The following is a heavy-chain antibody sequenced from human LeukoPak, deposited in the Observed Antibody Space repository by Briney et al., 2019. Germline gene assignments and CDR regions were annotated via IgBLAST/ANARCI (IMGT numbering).Heavy chain of an antibody. D-gene: IGHD4-17*01. J-gene: IGHJ5*02. V-gene: IGHV1-69*05. CDR3: AMTTVTNWFDP. Sequence: ASVKVSCKASGGTFISYAISWVRQAPGQGLEWVGGIIPIFGTANYAQKFQGRVTITTDESTSTAYMELSSLRSEDTAVYYCAMTTVTNWFDPWGQGTLVTVSS. CDR1: GGTFISYA. CDR2: IIPIFGTA.